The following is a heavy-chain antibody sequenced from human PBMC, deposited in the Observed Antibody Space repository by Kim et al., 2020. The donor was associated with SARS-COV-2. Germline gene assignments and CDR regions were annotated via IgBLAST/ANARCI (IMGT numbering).Heavy chain of an antibody. CDR3: ARAEYYDSCGYLDYHYGM. J-gene: IGHJ6*01. Sequence: SETLSLTCAVYGGSFSGYYWSWIRQPPGKGLEWIGEINHSGSTNYNPSLKSRVTISVDTSKNQFSLKLSSVTAADTAVYYCARAEYYDSCGYLDYHYGM. CDR2: INHSGST. CDR1: GGSFSGYY. D-gene: IGHD3-22*01. V-gene: IGHV4-34*01.